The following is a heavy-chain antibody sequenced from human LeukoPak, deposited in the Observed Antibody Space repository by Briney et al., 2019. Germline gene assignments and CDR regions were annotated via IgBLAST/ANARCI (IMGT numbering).Heavy chain of an antibody. CDR2: INTNTGNP. V-gene: IGHV7-4-1*02. CDR1: GYSFTRYA. CDR3: ARGPDYDFWSGYLLGY. Sequence: ASVKVSCKASGYSFTRYAMNWVRQAPGQGLEWMGWINTNTGNPTYAQGLTGRFVFSLDTSVSTVYLQISSLKAEDTAVYYCARGPDYDFWSGYLLGYWGQGTLVTVSS. J-gene: IGHJ4*02. D-gene: IGHD3-3*01.